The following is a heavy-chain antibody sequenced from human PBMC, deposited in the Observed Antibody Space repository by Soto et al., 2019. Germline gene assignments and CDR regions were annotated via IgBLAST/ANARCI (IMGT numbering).Heavy chain of an antibody. D-gene: IGHD4-17*01. CDR2: IGSDGRRD. J-gene: IGHJ4*02. CDR3: ARDDDYGDNGLDY. CDR1: GFTFGRHG. V-gene: IGHV3-33*01. Sequence: QVQLVESGGGVVQPGGSLRLSCAASGFTFGRHGMHWVRQAPGKGLEWVAVIGSDGRRDSYADSVKGRFTISRDNGQNTLYLQMNSLRAEDTAVYYCARDDDYGDNGLDYWGQGTLVTGSS.